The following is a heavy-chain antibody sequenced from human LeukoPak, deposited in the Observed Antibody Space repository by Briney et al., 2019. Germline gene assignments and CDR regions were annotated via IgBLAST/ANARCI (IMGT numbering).Heavy chain of an antibody. CDR3: AKGMLGYGDPSDAFDI. CDR2: ISGSGGST. D-gene: IGHD4-17*01. J-gene: IGHJ3*02. V-gene: IGHV3-23*01. Sequence: GGSLRLSCAASGFTFSSYAMSWVRQAPGKGLEWVSAISGSGGSTYYADSVKGRFTNSRDNSKNTLYLQMNSLRAEDTAVYYCAKGMLGYGDPSDAFDIWGQGTMVTVSS. CDR1: GFTFSSYA.